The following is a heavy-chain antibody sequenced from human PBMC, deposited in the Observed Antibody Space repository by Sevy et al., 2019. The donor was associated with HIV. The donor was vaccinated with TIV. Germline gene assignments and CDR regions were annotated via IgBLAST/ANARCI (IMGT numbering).Heavy chain of an antibody. J-gene: IGHJ4*02. CDR3: ARHRRAHADYYDSSGYFEGNFDY. D-gene: IGHD3-22*01. CDR1: GGSMSSYC. Sequence: SETLSLTCTVSGGSMSSYCWSWIRQPPGKGLEWIGYIYDSGSTNYNPTLKSRVTISVDTSKNQFSLKLSSVTAADTAVYYCARHRRAHADYYDSSGYFEGNFDYWGQGPLVTVSS. CDR2: IYDSGST. V-gene: IGHV4-59*08.